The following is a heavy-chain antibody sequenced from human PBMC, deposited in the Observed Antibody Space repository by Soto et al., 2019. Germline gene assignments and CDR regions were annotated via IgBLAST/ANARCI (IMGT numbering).Heavy chain of an antibody. CDR2: IVVGSGNT. CDR3: AILGETVRGVIITYDY. V-gene: IGHV1-58*02. Sequence: GASVKVSCKSPGDTFTSYAMHWVRQAPGKRLEWIGWIVVGSGNTNYAQKFQERVTITRDMSTSTAYMELSSLRSEDTAVYYCAILGETVRGVIITYDYWGQGTLVTVSS. J-gene: IGHJ4*02. D-gene: IGHD3-10*01. CDR1: GDTFTSYA.